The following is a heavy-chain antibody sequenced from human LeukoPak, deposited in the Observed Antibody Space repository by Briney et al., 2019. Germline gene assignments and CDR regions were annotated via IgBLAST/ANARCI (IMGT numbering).Heavy chain of an antibody. V-gene: IGHV4-30-4*08. Sequence: PSQTLSLTCTVSGGSISSGDYYWSWIRQPPGKGLEWIGYIYYSGSTYYNPSLKSRVTISVDTSKNQFSLKLSSVTAADTAVYYCARDLLSGWFSQDGGFDPWGQGTLVTVSS. CDR1: GGSISSGDYY. D-gene: IGHD6-19*01. J-gene: IGHJ5*02. CDR2: IYYSGST. CDR3: ARDLLSGWFSQDGGFDP.